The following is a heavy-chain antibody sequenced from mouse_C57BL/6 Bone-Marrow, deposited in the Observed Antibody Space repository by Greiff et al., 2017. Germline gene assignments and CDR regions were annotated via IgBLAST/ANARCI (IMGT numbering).Heavy chain of an antibody. CDR2: IDPSDSET. V-gene: IGHV1-52*01. CDR1: GYTFTSYW. J-gene: IGHJ3*01. D-gene: IGHD2-14*01. Sequence: QVQLQQSGAELVRPGSSVKLSCKASGYTFTSYWMHWVKQRPIQGLEWIGNIDPSDSETHYNQKFKDKATLTVDKSSSTAYMQLSSLTSADSAVYYCARSYRAWFAYWGQGTLVTVSA. CDR3: ARSYRAWFAY.